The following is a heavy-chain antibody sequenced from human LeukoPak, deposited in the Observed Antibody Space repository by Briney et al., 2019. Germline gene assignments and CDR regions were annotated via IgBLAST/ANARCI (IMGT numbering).Heavy chain of an antibody. Sequence: GGSLRLSCAASGFAFNSYSMNWVRQAPGKGLEWVSSISSSSSSIYYADSVKGRFTISRDNAKNSLYLQMNSLRAEDTAVYYCARASGDIVETATMGSYWGQGTLVTVSS. CDR1: GFAFNSYS. D-gene: IGHD5-18*01. J-gene: IGHJ4*02. CDR2: ISSSSSSI. V-gene: IGHV3-21*01. CDR3: ARASGDIVETATMGSY.